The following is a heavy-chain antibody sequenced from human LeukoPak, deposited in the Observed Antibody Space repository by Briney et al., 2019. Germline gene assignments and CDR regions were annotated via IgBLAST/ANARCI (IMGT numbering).Heavy chain of an antibody. Sequence: GASVTVSFKASGYSFIANYIHWVRQAPGQGLEWMGWINPNSGATNYAQKFQDRVIITRDTPISTAYMDLSRLTSDDTAVYYCARGRDYYDNSGVDSWGQGTLVTVSP. CDR3: ARGRDYYDNSGVDS. D-gene: IGHD3-22*01. J-gene: IGHJ4*02. V-gene: IGHV1-2*02. CDR1: GYSFIANY. CDR2: INPNSGAT.